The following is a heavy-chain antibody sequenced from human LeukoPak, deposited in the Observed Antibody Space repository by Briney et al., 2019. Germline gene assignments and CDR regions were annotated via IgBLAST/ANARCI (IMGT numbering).Heavy chain of an antibody. D-gene: IGHD4-17*01. V-gene: IGHV3-7*01. CDR3: ARGKRGDYEPGPTKY. J-gene: IGHJ4*02. Sequence: PGGSLRLSCAASGFSFRVYWMSWVRQAPGKGLECVANINEDGSEKYYVDSVKGRFTISRDNAENSLFLQMNSLRAEDTAVYYCARGKRGDYEPGPTKYWGQGTLVTVSS. CDR1: GFSFRVYW. CDR2: INEDGSEK.